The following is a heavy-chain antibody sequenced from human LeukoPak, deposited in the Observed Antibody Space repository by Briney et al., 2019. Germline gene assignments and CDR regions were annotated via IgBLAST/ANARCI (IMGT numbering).Heavy chain of an antibody. V-gene: IGHV3-48*01. J-gene: IGHJ4*02. Sequence: RPGGSLRLSCAASGFTFSSCSMNWVRQAPGKGLEWVSYISSSSSTIYYAGSVKGRFTISRDNAKNSLYLQMNSPRAEDTAVYYCARDPYYYDRSAPDYWGQGTLVTVSS. CDR2: ISSSSSTI. CDR1: GFTFSSCS. D-gene: IGHD3-22*01. CDR3: ARDPYYYDRSAPDY.